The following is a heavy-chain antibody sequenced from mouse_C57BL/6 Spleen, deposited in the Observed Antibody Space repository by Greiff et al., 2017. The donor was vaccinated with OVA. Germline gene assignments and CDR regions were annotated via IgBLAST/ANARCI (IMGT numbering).Heavy chain of an antibody. V-gene: IGHV2-5*01. CDR1: GFSLTSYG. CDR3: AKRGGPYYYAMDY. CDR2: IWRGGST. D-gene: IGHD1-1*02. Sequence: ESGPGLVQPSQSLSITCTVSGFSLTSYGVHWVRQSPGKGLEWLGVIWRGGSTDYNAAFMSRLSITKDNSKSQVFFKMNSLQADDTAIYYCAKRGGPYYYAMDYWGQGTSVTVSS. J-gene: IGHJ4*01.